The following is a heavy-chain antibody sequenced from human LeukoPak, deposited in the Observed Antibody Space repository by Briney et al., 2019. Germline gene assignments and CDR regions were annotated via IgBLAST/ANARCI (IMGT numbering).Heavy chain of an antibody. J-gene: IGHJ3*01. CDR3: TKGRRELLQVGNNAFDV. Sequence: GGALRLSFVASGFTFSSYRISWVRQAPGKGLEGVANINQDGSEKYYVDSVKGRLTISRDNAKNSLYLQMNSLTTEDTALYYCTKGRRELLQVGNNAFDVWGQGTMVTVSS. D-gene: IGHD3-10*01. V-gene: IGHV3-7*03. CDR1: GFTFSSYR. CDR2: INQDGSEK.